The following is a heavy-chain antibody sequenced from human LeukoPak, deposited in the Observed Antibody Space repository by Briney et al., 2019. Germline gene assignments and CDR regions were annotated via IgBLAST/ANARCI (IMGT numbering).Heavy chain of an antibody. V-gene: IGHV1-69*13. CDR3: ARSVLRYFGLDY. J-gene: IGHJ4*02. D-gene: IGHD3-9*01. CDR2: IIPIFGTA. Sequence: ASVKVSCKASGGTFSSYAISWVRQAPGQGLEWMGGIIPIFGTANYAQRFQGRVTITADESTSTAYMELSSLRSEDTAVYYCARSVLRYFGLDYWGPGTLVTVSS. CDR1: GGTFSSYA.